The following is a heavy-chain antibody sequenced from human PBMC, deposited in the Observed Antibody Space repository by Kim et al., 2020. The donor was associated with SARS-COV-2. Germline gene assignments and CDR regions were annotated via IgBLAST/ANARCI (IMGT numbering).Heavy chain of an antibody. CDR2: ISGSGGST. CDR3: AKALKSSSSPSYFQH. V-gene: IGHV3-23*01. D-gene: IGHD6-6*01. J-gene: IGHJ1*01. Sequence: GGSLRLSCAASGFTFSSYAMSWVRQAPGKGLEWVSAISGSGGSTYYADSVKGRFTISRDNSKNTLYLQMNSLRAEDTAVYYCAKALKSSSSPSYFQHWGQGTLVTVSS. CDR1: GFTFSSYA.